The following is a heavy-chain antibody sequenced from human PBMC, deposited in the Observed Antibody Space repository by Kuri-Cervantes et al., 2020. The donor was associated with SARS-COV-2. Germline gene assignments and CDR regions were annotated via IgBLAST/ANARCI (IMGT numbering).Heavy chain of an antibody. CDR3: AREMITFGGVIAYFDY. J-gene: IGHJ4*02. CDR1: GYTFISHY. V-gene: IGHV1-46*01. D-gene: IGHD3-16*02. Sequence: ASVKVSCKASGYTFISHYMHWVRQAPGQGLEWMGIINPSGGSTTYAQKFQGRVTMTRDTSTSTVYMELSSLRAEDTAVYYCAREMITFGGVIAYFDYWGQGTLVTVSS. CDR2: INPSGGST.